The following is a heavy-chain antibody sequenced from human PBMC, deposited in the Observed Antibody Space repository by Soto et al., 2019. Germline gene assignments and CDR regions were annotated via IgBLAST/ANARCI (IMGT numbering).Heavy chain of an antibody. CDR3: AREPASDSGVDV. CDR2: IYYSGSA. V-gene: IGHV4-31*03. J-gene: IGHJ6*02. CDR1: GGSISGHGYY. Sequence: SETLSLTCSVSGGSISGHGYYWAWIRQHPEKGVEWIGHIYYSGSASYNPSLKSRVTISVDTSENQFSLKLSSVTAADTAVYYCAREPASDSGVDVWGQGTTVTVSS.